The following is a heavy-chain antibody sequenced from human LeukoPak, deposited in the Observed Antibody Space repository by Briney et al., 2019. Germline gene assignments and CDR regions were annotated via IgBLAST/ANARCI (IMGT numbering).Heavy chain of an antibody. CDR1: GGSISSSSYY. CDR3: ARQHYYGMDV. CDR2: IYYSGGT. V-gene: IGHV4-61*05. Sequence: SETLSLTCTVSGGSISSSSYYWTWIRQPPGKGLEWIGYIYYSGGTNYNPSLKSRVTISLDTSKNQFSLKLSSVTAADTALYYCARQHYYGMDVWGQGTTVTVSS. J-gene: IGHJ6*02.